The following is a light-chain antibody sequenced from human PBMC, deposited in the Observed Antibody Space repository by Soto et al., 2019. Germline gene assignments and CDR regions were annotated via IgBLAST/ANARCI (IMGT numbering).Light chain of an antibody. Sequence: DIVMTQAPLSLPVTPGEPASISCRSSQSLLHSNGYTYLDWYLQKPGQSPQLLIYLGSNRASGVPDRFSGSGSGPDFTLKISRVEAEDVGVYYGMQAVQTPPITFGQGTRLESK. J-gene: IGKJ5*01. CDR3: MQAVQTPPIT. CDR2: LGS. V-gene: IGKV2-28*01. CDR1: QSLLHSNGYTY.